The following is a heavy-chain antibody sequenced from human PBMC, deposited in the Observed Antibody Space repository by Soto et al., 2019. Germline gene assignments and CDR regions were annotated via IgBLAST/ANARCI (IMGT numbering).Heavy chain of an antibody. Sequence: GGSLRLSCAASGFTFSSYAMHWVHQAPGKGLEWVAVISYVGSNKYYADSVKGRFTISRDNSKNTLYLQMNSLRAEDTAVYYCARGISLLAGTTAFDIWGQGTMVTVSS. CDR3: ARGISLLAGTTAFDI. J-gene: IGHJ3*02. CDR1: GFTFSSYA. D-gene: IGHD1-7*01. V-gene: IGHV3-30*04. CDR2: ISYVGSNK.